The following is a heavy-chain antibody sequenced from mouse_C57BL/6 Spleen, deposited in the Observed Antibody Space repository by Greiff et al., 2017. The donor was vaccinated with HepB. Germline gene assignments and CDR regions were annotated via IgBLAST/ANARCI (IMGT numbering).Heavy chain of an antibody. CDR1: GFTFSSYT. CDR2: ISGGGGNT. V-gene: IGHV5-9*01. D-gene: IGHD1-1*01. Sequence: EVKLMESGGGLVKPGGSLKLSCAASGFTFSSYTMSWVRQTPEKRLEWVATISGGGGNTYYPDSVKGRFTISRDNAKNTLYLQMSSLRSEDTALYYCARHYGSSYNWYFDVWGTGTTVTVSS. J-gene: IGHJ1*03. CDR3: ARHYGSSYNWYFDV.